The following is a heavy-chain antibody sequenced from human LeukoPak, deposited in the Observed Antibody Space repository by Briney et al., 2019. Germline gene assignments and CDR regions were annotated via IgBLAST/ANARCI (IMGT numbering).Heavy chain of an antibody. CDR1: GFTFSDYY. V-gene: IGHV3-74*01. D-gene: IGHD3-10*01. CDR3: ARKLRGVSGMDV. J-gene: IGHJ6*04. CDR2: ISSDGSST. Sequence: GESLRLSCAASGFTFSDYYMHWVRQPPGKGLVWVSRISSDGSSTTYADSVKGRFTISRDNANNTLYLQRNSLRAEDTAVYYCARKLRGVSGMDVWGKGTTVTVSS.